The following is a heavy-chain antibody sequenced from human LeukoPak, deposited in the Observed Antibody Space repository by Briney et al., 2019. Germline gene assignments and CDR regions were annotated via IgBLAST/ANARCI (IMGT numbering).Heavy chain of an antibody. V-gene: IGHV4-34*01. Sequence: SETLSLTCAVYGGSFSGYYWSWIRQPPGKGLEWIGEINHSGSTNYNPSLKSRVTISVDTSKNQFSLKLTSVTAADTAIYYCAMPGGGPIRWGQGSLVTVSS. CDR2: INHSGST. CDR3: AMPGGGPIR. J-gene: IGHJ4*02. CDR1: GGSFSGYY. D-gene: IGHD2-15*01.